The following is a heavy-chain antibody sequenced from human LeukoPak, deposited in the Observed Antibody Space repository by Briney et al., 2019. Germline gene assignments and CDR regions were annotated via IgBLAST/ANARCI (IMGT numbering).Heavy chain of an antibody. CDR1: GGSISTYY. CDR3: ARGDGYIPI. V-gene: IGHV4-59*01. CDR2: ISYTVTS. Sequence: SETLSLTCTVSGGSISTYYWSWIRQPPGKGLEWIGYISYTVTSNYNPSLKSRVTISVDTSKNQFSLKLSSVTAADTAVYYCARGDGYIPIWGQGTVVSVSS. J-gene: IGHJ3*02. D-gene: IGHD5-24*01.